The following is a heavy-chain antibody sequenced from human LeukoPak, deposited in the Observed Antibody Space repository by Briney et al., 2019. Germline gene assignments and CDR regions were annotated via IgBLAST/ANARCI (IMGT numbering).Heavy chain of an antibody. CDR3: ARGYSYGSLDY. V-gene: IGHV3-30-3*01. CDR1: GFTFSSYA. J-gene: IGHJ4*02. Sequence: GRSLRLSCAASGFTFSSYAMHWVRQAPGKGLEWVAVISYDGSNKYYADSVKGRFTISRDNSKNTLYLQMNSLRAEDTAVYYCARGYSYGSLDYWGQGTLVTVSS. CDR2: ISYDGSNK. D-gene: IGHD5-18*01.